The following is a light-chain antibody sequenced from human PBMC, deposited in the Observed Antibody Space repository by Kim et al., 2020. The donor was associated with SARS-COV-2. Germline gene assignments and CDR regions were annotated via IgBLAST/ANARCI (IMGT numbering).Light chain of an antibody. CDR2: DVN. CDR3: CSYAGIYTLGV. Sequence: QSALTQPRSVSGSPGQSVTISCTGTSSDVGNYNSVSWYQQHHPGKAPKFMIYDVNKRPSGVPDRFSGSKSGNTASLTISGLQADDEADYYCCSYAGIYTLGVFGTGTKVTVL. CDR1: SSDVGNYNS. J-gene: IGLJ1*01. V-gene: IGLV2-11*01.